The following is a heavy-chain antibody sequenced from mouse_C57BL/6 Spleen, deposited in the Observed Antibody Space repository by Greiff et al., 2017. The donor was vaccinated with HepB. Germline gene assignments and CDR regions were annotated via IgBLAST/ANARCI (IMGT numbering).Heavy chain of an antibody. D-gene: IGHD1-1*01. CDR1: GFTFSDYY. V-gene: IGHV5-16*02. CDR3: ARATTLVGYCSV. CDR2: INYDGSST. J-gene: IGHJ1*03. Sequence: EVKLMESEGGLVQPGSSMKLSCTASGFTFSDYYMAWVRQVPEKGLEWVANINYDGSSTYYLDSLKSRFIISRDNAKNILYLQMSSLKSEDTALYYCARATTLVGYCSVWGTGTTVTVSS.